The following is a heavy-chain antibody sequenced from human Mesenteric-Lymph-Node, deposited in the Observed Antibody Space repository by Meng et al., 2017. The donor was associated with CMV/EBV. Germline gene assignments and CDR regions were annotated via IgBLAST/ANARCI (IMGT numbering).Heavy chain of an antibody. CDR2: ISSSSSYI. CDR1: GFTFSSYS. V-gene: IGHV3-21*04. J-gene: IGHJ5*01. Sequence: GESLKISCAASGFTFSSYSMNWVRQAPGKGLEWVSSISSSSSYIYYADSVKGRFTISRDNAKNSLYLQMNSLRAEDTAVYYCARGALDMVPVVIGLDSWGQGTLVTVSS. D-gene: IGHD2-2*01. CDR3: ARGALDMVPVVIGLDS.